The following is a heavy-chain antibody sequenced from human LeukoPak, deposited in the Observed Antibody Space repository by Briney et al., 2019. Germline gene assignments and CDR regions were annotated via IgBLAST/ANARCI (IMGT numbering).Heavy chain of an antibody. D-gene: IGHD3-9*01. CDR3: AREFYDILTGYWRYFDY. CDR1: GFTFSSYW. V-gene: IGHV3-74*01. CDR2: INTDGSST. Sequence: GGSLRLSCAASGFTFSSYWMHWVRQAPGKGLVWVSRINTDGSSTSYADSVKGRFTISRDNSKNTVYLQMNSLRAEDTAVYYCAREFYDILTGYWRYFDYWGQGTLVTVSS. J-gene: IGHJ4*02.